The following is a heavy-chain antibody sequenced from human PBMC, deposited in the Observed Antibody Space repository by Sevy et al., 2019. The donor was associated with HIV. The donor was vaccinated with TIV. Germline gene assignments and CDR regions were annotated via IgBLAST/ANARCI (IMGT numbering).Heavy chain of an antibody. J-gene: IGHJ6*02. V-gene: IGHV4-61*01. D-gene: IGHD6-19*01. CDR1: GGSVSSGSYY. CDR2: IYYSGST. Sequence: SETLSLTCTVSGGSVSSGSYYWSWIRQPPGKGLEWIGYIYYSGSTNYNPSLKSRVTISVDTSKNQFSLKLSSVTAADTAVYYCARAGYSSGWYPYYYHYGMDVWGQGTTVTVSS. CDR3: ARAGYSSGWYPYYYHYGMDV.